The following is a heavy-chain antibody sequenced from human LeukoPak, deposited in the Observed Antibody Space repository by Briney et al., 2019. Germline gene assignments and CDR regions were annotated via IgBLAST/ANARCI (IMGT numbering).Heavy chain of an antibody. V-gene: IGHV3-23*01. D-gene: IGHD7-27*01. CDR2: MDGSGDKT. CDR1: GFTFSNFA. J-gene: IGHJ4*02. CDR3: AKVQFNWGPIDY. Sequence: GGSLRLSCAASGFTFSNFAMRWVRQVPGKGLEWVSSMDGSGDKTHYPDSVRGRFTVSRDNSKNTLYLQMNSLRVEDTATYFCAKVQFNWGPIDYWGQGTPVIVSS.